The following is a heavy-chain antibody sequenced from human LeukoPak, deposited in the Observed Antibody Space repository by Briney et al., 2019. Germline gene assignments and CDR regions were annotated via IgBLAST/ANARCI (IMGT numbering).Heavy chain of an antibody. CDR1: RFIFSNYE. CDR2: ISSSGTTI. D-gene: IGHD4/OR15-4a*01. Sequence: PGGSLRLSCAASRFIFSNYEMNWVRQAPGKGLEWVSYISSSGTTIYYADSVKGRFTISRDNSKNTLYLQMNSLRAEDTAVYYCARRAGAYSHPYDYWGQGTLVTVSS. V-gene: IGHV3-48*03. CDR3: ARRAGAYSHPYDY. J-gene: IGHJ4*02.